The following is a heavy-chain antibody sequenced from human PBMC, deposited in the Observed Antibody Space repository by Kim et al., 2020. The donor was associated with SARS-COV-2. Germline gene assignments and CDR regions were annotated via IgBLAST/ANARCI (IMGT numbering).Heavy chain of an antibody. D-gene: IGHD3-9*01. J-gene: IGHJ4*02. CDR1: GFTFSSYW. V-gene: IGHV3-74*01. CDR2: INSDGSST. CDR3: AREYHQTYYDILTGSNGFDY. Sequence: GGSLRLSCAASGFTFSSYWMHWVRQAPGKGLVWVSRINSDGSSTSYADSVKGRFTISRDNAKNTLYLQMNSLRAEDTAVYYCAREYHQTYYDILTGSNGFDYWGQGTLVTVSS.